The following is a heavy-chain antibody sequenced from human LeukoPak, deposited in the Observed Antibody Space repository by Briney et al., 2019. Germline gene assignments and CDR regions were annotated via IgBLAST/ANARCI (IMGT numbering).Heavy chain of an antibody. J-gene: IGHJ1*01. CDR3: ARDPYTYGLGANFQN. V-gene: IGHV3-21*01. Sequence: GGSLRLSCAASGFTFSSYSLNWVRQAPGKGLEWVSYISGSSGYIYYADYVKGRFTISRDNAKMYLQMNSLRAEDTAVYYCARDPYTYGLGANFQNWGQGTLVTVSS. CDR2: ISGSSGYI. D-gene: IGHD5-18*01. CDR1: GFTFSSYS.